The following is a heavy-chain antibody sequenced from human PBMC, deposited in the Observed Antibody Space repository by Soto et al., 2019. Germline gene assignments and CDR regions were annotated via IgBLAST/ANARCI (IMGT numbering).Heavy chain of an antibody. CDR2: INHSGST. CDR1: SGSFSGYY. D-gene: IGHD3-10*01. Sequence: PSETLSLTCAVYSGSFSGYYWSWIRQPPGKGLEWIGEINHSGSTNYNPSLKSRVTISVDTSKNQFSLKLSSVTAADTAVYYCARVRITMVRGVVYYYYGMDVWGQGTTVTVSS. J-gene: IGHJ6*02. CDR3: ARVRITMVRGVVYYYYGMDV. V-gene: IGHV4-34*01.